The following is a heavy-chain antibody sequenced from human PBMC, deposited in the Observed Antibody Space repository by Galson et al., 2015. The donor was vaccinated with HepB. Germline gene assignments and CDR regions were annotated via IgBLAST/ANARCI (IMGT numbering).Heavy chain of an antibody. CDR1: GYTFTGYY. D-gene: IGHD3-3*01. J-gene: IGHJ5*02. Sequence: SVKVSCKASGYTFTGYYMHWVRQAPGQGLEWMGWINPNSGGTNYAQKFQGRVTMTRDTSISTAYMELSRLRPDDTAVYYCAGDLGGIFGVVPPGDNWFDPWGQGTLVTVSS. CDR3: AGDLGGIFGVVPPGDNWFDP. V-gene: IGHV1-2*02. CDR2: INPNSGGT.